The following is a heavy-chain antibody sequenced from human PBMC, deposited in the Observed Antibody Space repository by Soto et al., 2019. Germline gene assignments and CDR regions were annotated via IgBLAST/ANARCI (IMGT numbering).Heavy chain of an antibody. V-gene: IGHV4-31*03. CDR1: GGSISSGGYY. D-gene: IGHD6-25*01. CDR2: IYYSGST. Sequence: SETLSLTCTVSGGSISSGGYYWSWIRQHPGKGLEWIGYIYYSGSTYYNPSLKSRVTISVDTSKNQFSLKLSSVTAADTAVYYCARARQFRGYVDAFDIWGQGTMVTVSS. CDR3: ARARQFRGYVDAFDI. J-gene: IGHJ3*02.